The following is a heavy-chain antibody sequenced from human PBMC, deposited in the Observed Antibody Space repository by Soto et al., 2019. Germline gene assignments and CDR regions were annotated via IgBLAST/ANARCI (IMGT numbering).Heavy chain of an antibody. J-gene: IGHJ5*02. CDR2: IDYSGTP. V-gene: IGHV4-39*01. D-gene: IGHD1-26*01. CDR3: ARQKWEQPKWFDP. Sequence: QLQLQESGPGLVKPSETLSLTCSLSGGSISSTFYYWGWIRQPPGKRLEWIGRIDYSGTPFYNASFKGRVTVTVDTSNNQYSLRLTSVTATDTAVYFCARQKWEQPKWFDPWGQGTLVTASS. CDR1: GGSISSTFYY.